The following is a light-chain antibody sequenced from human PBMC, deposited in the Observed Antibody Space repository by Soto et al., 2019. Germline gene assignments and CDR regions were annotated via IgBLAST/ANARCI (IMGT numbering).Light chain of an antibody. J-gene: IGKJ3*01. CDR2: GAS. Sequence: EIVLTQSPGTLSLSPGERATLSCRASQSVRSSYLAWYQQKPGQAPRLLIYGASSRATGIPDRFSGSGSGTDFTLTISRLEPEDFAVYYCQQYGSLVTFGPGTKVDIK. CDR3: QQYGSLVT. V-gene: IGKV3-20*01. CDR1: QSVRSSY.